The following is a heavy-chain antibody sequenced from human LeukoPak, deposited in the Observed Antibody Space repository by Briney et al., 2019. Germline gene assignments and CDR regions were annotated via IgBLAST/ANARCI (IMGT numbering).Heavy chain of an antibody. V-gene: IGHV3-48*04. Sequence: GGSLRLSCAASGFTFSSYSMNWVRQAPGKGLEWVSYISSSSSTIYYADSVKGRFTISRDNAKNSLYLQMNSLRAEDTAVYYCARESVRGTTEEDDFDYWGQGTLVTVSS. CDR1: GFTFSSYS. CDR3: ARESVRGTTEEDDFDY. CDR2: ISSSSSTI. J-gene: IGHJ4*02. D-gene: IGHD2/OR15-2a*01.